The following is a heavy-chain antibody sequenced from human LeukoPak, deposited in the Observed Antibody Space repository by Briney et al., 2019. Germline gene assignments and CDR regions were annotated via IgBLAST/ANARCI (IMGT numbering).Heavy chain of an antibody. CDR3: AKDPEMAIIYYGMDV. D-gene: IGHD5-24*01. J-gene: IGHJ6*02. CDR1: GFTFSSYG. Sequence: PGGSLRLSCAASGFTFSSYGMHWVRQAPGKGLEWVAVISYDGSNKYYADSVKGRFTISRDNSKNTLYLQMNSLRAEDTAVYYCAKDPEMAIIYYGMDVWGQGTTVTVSS. V-gene: IGHV3-30*18. CDR2: ISYDGSNK.